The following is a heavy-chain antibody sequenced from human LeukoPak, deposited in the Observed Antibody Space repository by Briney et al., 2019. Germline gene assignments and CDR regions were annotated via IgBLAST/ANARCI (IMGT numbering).Heavy chain of an antibody. CDR3: ARNYDDYGWAFDI. CDR2: IYYTTNT. V-gene: IGHV4-59*01. D-gene: IGHD3-16*01. CDR1: GGSINGYY. Sequence: SETLSLTCTVSGGSINGYYWSWIRQPPGKGLEWIGYIYYTTNTDYNPSLKSRVSISEDTSKNQFSLKLSYVTSADTAIYYCARNYDDYGWAFDIWGQGTMVTVFS. J-gene: IGHJ3*02.